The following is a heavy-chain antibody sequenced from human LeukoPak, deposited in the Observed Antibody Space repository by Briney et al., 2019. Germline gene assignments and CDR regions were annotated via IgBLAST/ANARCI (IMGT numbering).Heavy chain of an antibody. Sequence: GGSLRLSCAASGFTFSDYYMSWIRQAPGKGLEWVSYISSSGSTIYYADSVKGRFTISRDNAKNSLYLQMNSLRAEDTAVYYCARGAPNVVVTAILDDAFDIWGQGTMVTVSS. D-gene: IGHD2-21*02. V-gene: IGHV3-11*01. J-gene: IGHJ3*02. CDR1: GFTFSDYY. CDR2: ISSSGSTI. CDR3: ARGAPNVVVTAILDDAFDI.